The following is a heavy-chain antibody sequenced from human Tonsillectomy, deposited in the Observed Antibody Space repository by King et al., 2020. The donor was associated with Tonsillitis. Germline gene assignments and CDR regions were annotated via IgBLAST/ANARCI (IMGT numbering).Heavy chain of an antibody. CDR3: ARDNSRKQGSDWHDAFDI. V-gene: IGHV3-7*04. Sequence: QLVQSGGGLVQPGGSLRVSCAASGFTFSSYWMTWVRQAPGKGLEGVANIKEDGSKKNYVDSVKGRFTISRDNAKNSLYLQMNSLRAEDTAVYYCARDNSRKQGSDWHDAFDIWGQGTMVTVSS. D-gene: IGHD6-19*01. CDR2: IKEDGSKK. J-gene: IGHJ3*02. CDR1: GFTFSSYW.